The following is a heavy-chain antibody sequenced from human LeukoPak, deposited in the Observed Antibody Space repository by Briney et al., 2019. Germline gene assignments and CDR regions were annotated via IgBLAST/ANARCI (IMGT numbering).Heavy chain of an antibody. D-gene: IGHD3-22*01. CDR1: GFTFSSYS. CDR2: ISSSSSYI. V-gene: IGHV3-21*01. Sequence: PGGSLRLSCAASGFTFSSYSMNWVRQAPGKGLEWVSSISSSSSYIYYADSVKGRFTISRDNAKNSLYLQMNSLRAEDTAVYYCARAIDSSGYYVVEEGYFDYWGQGTLVTVSS. CDR3: ARAIDSSGYYVVEEGYFDY. J-gene: IGHJ4*02.